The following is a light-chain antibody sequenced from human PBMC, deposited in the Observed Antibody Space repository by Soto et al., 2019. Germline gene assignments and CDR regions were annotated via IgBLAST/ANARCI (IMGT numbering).Light chain of an antibody. J-gene: IGKJ4*01. CDR3: QQYNTWPLT. CDR1: QGVTTN. V-gene: IGKV3-15*01. Sequence: EIVMTQSPATLSVSPGERATLSCRASQGVTTNLAWYQQKPGQAPSLLIYGASTRATGIPARFSGSGSGTEFTLTIRSLQSEDFAVYSFQQYNTWPLTFGGGTKVEIK. CDR2: GAS.